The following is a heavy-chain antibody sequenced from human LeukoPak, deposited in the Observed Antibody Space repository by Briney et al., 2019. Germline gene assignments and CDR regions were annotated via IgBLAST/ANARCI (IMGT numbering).Heavy chain of an antibody. CDR2: IRSKAYGGTT. CDR1: GFTFGDYA. V-gene: IGHV3-49*04. CDR3: TRCAAAVCLIDY. J-gene: IGHJ4*02. D-gene: IGHD6-13*01. Sequence: GGSLRLSCTASGFTFGDYAMSWVRQAPGKGLEWVGFIRSKAYGGTTEYAASVKGSFTISRDDSKSIAYLQMNSLKTEDTAVYYCTRCAAAVCLIDYWGQGTLVTVSS.